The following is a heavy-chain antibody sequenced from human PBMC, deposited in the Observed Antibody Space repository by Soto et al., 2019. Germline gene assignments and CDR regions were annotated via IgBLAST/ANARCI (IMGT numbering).Heavy chain of an antibody. CDR1: GFTFSSYW. D-gene: IGHD6-19*01. Sequence: GGSLRLSCAASGFTFSSYWMHWVRQAPGKGLVGVSRMKSDRSSTGYAVSVKGRFTISRENSKNTLYLQMSSLRAEDTAVYYCARDPAYSSGWYDWFEPWGQGNLVTVSS. CDR3: ARDPAYSSGWYDWFEP. V-gene: IGHV3-74*01. CDR2: MKSDRSST. J-gene: IGHJ5*02.